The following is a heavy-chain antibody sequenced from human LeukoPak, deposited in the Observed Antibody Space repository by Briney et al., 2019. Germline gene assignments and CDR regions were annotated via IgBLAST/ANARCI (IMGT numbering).Heavy chain of an antibody. V-gene: IGHV1-3*01. Sequence: ASVTVSCKASGYTFTSYAMHWVRQAPGQRLEWMGWINAGNGNTKYSQKFQGRVTITRDTSASTAYMELSSLRSEDTAVYYCARSFQRITMIVVVTESYFDYWGQGTLVTVSS. D-gene: IGHD3-22*01. J-gene: IGHJ4*02. CDR1: GYTFTSYA. CDR3: ARSFQRITMIVVVTESYFDY. CDR2: INAGNGNT.